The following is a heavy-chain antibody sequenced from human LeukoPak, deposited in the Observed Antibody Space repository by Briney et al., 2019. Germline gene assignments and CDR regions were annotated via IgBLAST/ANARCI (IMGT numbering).Heavy chain of an antibody. V-gene: IGHV4-4*07. Sequence: SETLSLTCTVSGVSIHCYYWTWIRQPAGKGLEWIGRIYSGGSTIYNPSLKSRVAMSVDTSKNQFSLKLTSVTAADTAVYFCARNAGDYWGQGTLVTVSS. D-gene: IGHD6-13*01. CDR3: ARNAGDY. CDR1: GVSIHCYY. J-gene: IGHJ4*02. CDR2: IYSGGST.